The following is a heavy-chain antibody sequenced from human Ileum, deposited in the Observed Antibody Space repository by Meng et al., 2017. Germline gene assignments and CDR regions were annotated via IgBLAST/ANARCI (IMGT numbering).Heavy chain of an antibody. V-gene: IGHV4-38-2*02. CDR2: VFHSGTT. J-gene: IGHJ4*02. D-gene: IGHD3-9*01. Sequence: SETLSLTCAVSGYSISSGYWWGWIRQPPGKGLEWIGSVFHSGTTFYNSAPESRATVSVDMSRNVLALKLTSVTAADTAVYYCAKDRYVGDYQYANFDLWGQGTLVTVSS. CDR1: GYSISSGYW. CDR3: AKDRYVGDYQYANFDL.